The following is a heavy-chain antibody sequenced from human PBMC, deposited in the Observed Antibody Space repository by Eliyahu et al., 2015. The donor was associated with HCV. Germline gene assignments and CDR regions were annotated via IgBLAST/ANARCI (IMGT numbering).Heavy chain of an antibody. D-gene: IGHD3-3*01. J-gene: IGHJ5*02. Sequence: QLQLQESGPGLVKPSETLSLTCTVFGGSISSSSYYXGWIRQPPGKGLEWVGSIYYSGKTYYSPSLKSRVTMSVDTSKNEFSLKLSAVTAADTAVYFCARLGSYDFWSGYYNGNNWFDPWGQGTLVTVSS. CDR1: GGSISSSSYY. CDR2: IYYSGKT. V-gene: IGHV4-39*01. CDR3: ARLGSYDFWSGYYNGNNWFDP.